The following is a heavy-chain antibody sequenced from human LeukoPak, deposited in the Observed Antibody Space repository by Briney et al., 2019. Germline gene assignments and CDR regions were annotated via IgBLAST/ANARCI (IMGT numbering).Heavy chain of an antibody. CDR1: GGSISGYY. Sequence: PSETLSLTCTVSGGSISGYYLTWIRQPPGKGLEWIGYIYSSGSTKYNPSLKSRVTMSLDTSKNQFSLKLSSVTAADTAVYYCARGVVAAAGRTFDFWGQGTLVTVSS. CDR2: IYSSGST. V-gene: IGHV4-59*01. D-gene: IGHD6-13*01. J-gene: IGHJ4*02. CDR3: ARGVVAAAGRTFDF.